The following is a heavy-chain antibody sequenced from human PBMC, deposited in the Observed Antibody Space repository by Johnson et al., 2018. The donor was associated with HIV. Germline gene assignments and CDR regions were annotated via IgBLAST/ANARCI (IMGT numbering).Heavy chain of an antibody. J-gene: IGHJ3*01. CDR1: GFTFSSYA. D-gene: IGHD6-13*01. CDR2: IYSGGST. V-gene: IGHV3-30*14. Sequence: QVQLVESGGGVVQPGRSLRLSCAASGFTFSSYAMHWVRQAPGKGLEWVAVIYSGGSTYYADSVKGRFTISRDNSKNTLYLQMNSLRAEDTAVYYCARDQRLAAVATDGFDVWGQGTMVTVSS. CDR3: ARDQRLAAVATDGFDV.